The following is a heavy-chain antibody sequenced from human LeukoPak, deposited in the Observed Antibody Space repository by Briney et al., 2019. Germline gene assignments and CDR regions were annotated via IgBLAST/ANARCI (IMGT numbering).Heavy chain of an antibody. CDR1: GYLFTSYW. Sequence: GESLKVSCKGSGYLFTSYWIAWVRQMPGKGLEWMGIIYPADSDTRYSPSFQGQVTISADKSISTAFLRWTSLKASDTAIYYCARGRGTGSPIGPRYFDLWGRGTLVTVSS. J-gene: IGHJ2*01. CDR2: IYPADSDT. CDR3: ARGRGTGSPIGPRYFDL. D-gene: IGHD3-10*01. V-gene: IGHV5-51*01.